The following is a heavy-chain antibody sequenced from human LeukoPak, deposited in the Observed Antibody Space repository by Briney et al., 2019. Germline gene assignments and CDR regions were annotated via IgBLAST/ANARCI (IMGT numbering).Heavy chain of an antibody. J-gene: IGHJ3*02. Sequence: PSETLSLTCTVSGGSLSSYYWSWIRQPPGKGLEWIGYIYYSGSTNYNPSLKSRVTISVDTSKNQVSLKLSSVTAADTAVYYCARDPYGSGSPDIWGQGTMVTVSS. V-gene: IGHV4-59*01. CDR1: GGSLSSYY. CDR2: IYYSGST. CDR3: ARDPYGSGSPDI. D-gene: IGHD3-10*01.